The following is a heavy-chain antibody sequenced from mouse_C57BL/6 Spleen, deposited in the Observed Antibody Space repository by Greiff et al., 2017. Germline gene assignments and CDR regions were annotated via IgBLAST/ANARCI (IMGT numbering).Heavy chain of an antibody. J-gene: IGHJ1*03. CDR3: ARKDYWYFDV. V-gene: IGHV1-80*01. CDR2: IYPGDGDT. CDR1: GYAFSSYW. Sequence: VQGVESGAELVKPGASVKISCKASGYAFSSYWMNWVKQRPGKGLEWIGQIYPGDGDTNYNGKFKGKATLTADKSSSTAYMQLSSLTSEDSAVYFCARKDYWYFDVWGTGTTVTVSS.